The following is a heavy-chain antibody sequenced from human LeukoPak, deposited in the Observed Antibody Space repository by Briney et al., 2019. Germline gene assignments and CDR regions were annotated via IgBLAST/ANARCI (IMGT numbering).Heavy chain of an antibody. Sequence: ASVKVSCKASGYTFTSYGISWVRQAPGQGLEWMGWISAYNGNTNYAQKLQGRVTMTTDTSTSTAYMELRSLRSDDTAVYYCARDSGVWFGELSGLFDYWGQGTLVTVSS. CDR3: ARDSGVWFGELSGLFDY. D-gene: IGHD3-10*01. J-gene: IGHJ4*02. CDR2: ISAYNGNT. CDR1: GYTFTSYG. V-gene: IGHV1-18*01.